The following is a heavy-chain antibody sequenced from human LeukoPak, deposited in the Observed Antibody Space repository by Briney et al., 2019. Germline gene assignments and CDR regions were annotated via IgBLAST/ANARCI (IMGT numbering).Heavy chain of an antibody. Sequence: ASVKVSCKASGYTFANHYMHWVRQAPGQGLEWLGIIKPNSGDTTYSQKFQGRVTMTRDTSISTAYMELSRLRSDDTAVYYCARDEGGSYYAYWGQGTLVTVSS. CDR2: IKPNSGDT. D-gene: IGHD1-26*01. J-gene: IGHJ4*02. CDR3: ARDEGGSYYAY. CDR1: GYTFANHY. V-gene: IGHV1-2*02.